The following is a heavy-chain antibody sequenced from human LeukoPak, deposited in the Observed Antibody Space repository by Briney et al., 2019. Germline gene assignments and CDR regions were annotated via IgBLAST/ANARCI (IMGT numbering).Heavy chain of an antibody. CDR2: ISSSSSYI. Sequence: PGGSLRLSCAASGFTFSSYGMNWVRQAPGKGLEWVSSISSSSSYIYYADSVKGRFTISRNNAKNSLYLQMNSLRAEDTAVYYCAREANCGGDCRAVGYWGQGTLVTVSS. D-gene: IGHD2-21*02. CDR3: AREANCGGDCRAVGY. CDR1: GFTFSSYG. J-gene: IGHJ4*02. V-gene: IGHV3-21*01.